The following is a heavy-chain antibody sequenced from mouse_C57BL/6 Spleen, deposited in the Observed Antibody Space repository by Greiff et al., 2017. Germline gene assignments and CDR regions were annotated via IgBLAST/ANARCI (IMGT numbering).Heavy chain of an antibody. CDR2: IYPGDGDT. D-gene: IGHD2-3*01. Sequence: QVQLQQSGPELVKPGASVKISCKASGYAFSSPWMNWVKQRPGKGLEWIGRIYPGDGDTNYNGKFKGKATLTADKPSSTASMQLSSLTSEDAAVDFCARKDGNPYAMDYWGQGTSVTVSS. J-gene: IGHJ4*01. V-gene: IGHV1-82*01. CDR1: GYAFSSPW. CDR3: ARKDGNPYAMDY.